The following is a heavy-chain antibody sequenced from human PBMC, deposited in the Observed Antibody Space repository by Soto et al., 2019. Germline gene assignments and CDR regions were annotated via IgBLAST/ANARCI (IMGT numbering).Heavy chain of an antibody. CDR3: ARTGGYSNGTPLDC. CDR1: GASISSSSCY. Sequence: QVQLQESGPGLVKPSETLSLTCTVSGASISSSSCYWGWIRQSPGKGPEWIGNVYHTGTAYRNPSRQSRGTRPGDTTTSQFSLKLSAVSAADTAVYFCARTGGYSNGTPLDCWRQGNLVIVST. J-gene: IGHJ4*02. CDR2: VYHTGTA. D-gene: IGHD5-18*01. V-gene: IGHV4-39*01.